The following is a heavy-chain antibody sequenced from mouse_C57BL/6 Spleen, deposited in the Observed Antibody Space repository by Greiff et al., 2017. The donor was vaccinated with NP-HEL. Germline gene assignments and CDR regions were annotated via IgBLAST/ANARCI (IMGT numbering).Heavy chain of an antibody. V-gene: IGHV1-64*01. CDR2: IHPNSGST. CDR1: GYTFTSYW. D-gene: IGHD1-1*01. Sequence: QVQLQQPGAELVKPGASVKLSCKASGYTFTSYWMHWVKQRPGQGLEWIGMIHPNSGSTNYNEKFKSKATLTVDKSSSTAYMQLSSLTSEDSAVYYCAKGIYYYGGSLCDYWGQGTTLTVSS. CDR3: AKGIYYYGGSLCDY. J-gene: IGHJ2*01.